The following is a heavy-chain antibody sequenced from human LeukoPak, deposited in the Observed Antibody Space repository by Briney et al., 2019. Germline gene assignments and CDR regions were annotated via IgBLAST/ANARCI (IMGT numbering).Heavy chain of an antibody. Sequence: ASVKVSCKASGYTFTSYGISWVRQAPGQGLEWMGWISAYNDNTNYAQKLQGRVTMTTDTSTSTAYMELRSLRSDDTAVYYCARSYCSGGSCHADFDYWGQGTLVTVSS. CDR1: GYTFTSYG. J-gene: IGHJ4*02. D-gene: IGHD2-15*01. CDR3: ARSYCSGGSCHADFDY. CDR2: ISAYNDNT. V-gene: IGHV1-18*01.